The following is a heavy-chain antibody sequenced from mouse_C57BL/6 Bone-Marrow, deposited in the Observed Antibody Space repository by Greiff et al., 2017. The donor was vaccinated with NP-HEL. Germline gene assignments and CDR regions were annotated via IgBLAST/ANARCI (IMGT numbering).Heavy chain of an antibody. CDR3: ARGGNYGYAMDY. V-gene: IGHV1-82*01. CDR1: GYAFSSSW. D-gene: IGHD2-1*01. CDR2: IYPGDGDT. Sequence: QVQLKQSGPELVKPGASVKISCKASGYAFSSSWMNWVKQRPGKGLEWIGRIYPGDGDTNYNGKFKGKATLTADKSSSTAYMQLSSLTSEDSAVYFCARGGNYGYAMDYWGQGTSVTVSS. J-gene: IGHJ4*01.